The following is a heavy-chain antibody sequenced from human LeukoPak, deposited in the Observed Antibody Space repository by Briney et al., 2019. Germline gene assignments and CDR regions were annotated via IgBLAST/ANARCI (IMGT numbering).Heavy chain of an antibody. CDR3: AARDCSSSSCYRFDY. D-gene: IGHD2-2*02. V-gene: IGHV3-23*01. CDR2: ISGSGGST. Sequence: GGSLRLSCAASGFTFSSYAMSWVRQAPGKGLEWVSAISGSGGSTYYADSVKGRFTISRDNSKNTLYLQMNSLRAEDTAVYYCAARDCSSSSCYRFDYWGQGTLITVSS. J-gene: IGHJ4*02. CDR1: GFTFSSYA.